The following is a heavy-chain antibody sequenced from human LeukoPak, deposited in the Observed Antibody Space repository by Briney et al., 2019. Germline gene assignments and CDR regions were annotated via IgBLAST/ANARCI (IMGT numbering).Heavy chain of an antibody. CDR2: ILPDGSYK. CDR1: GLTFSGSW. V-gene: IGHV3-7*01. D-gene: IGHD2/OR15-2a*01. J-gene: IGHJ4*02. CDR3: TTKYY. Sequence: GGSLRLSCAASGLTFSGSWMTWVRQPPGKGLEWVGNILPDGSYKHYVDSVKGRFTISRDNAKNSLYLQMNNLREEDTAVYYCTTKYYWGQGTLVTVSS.